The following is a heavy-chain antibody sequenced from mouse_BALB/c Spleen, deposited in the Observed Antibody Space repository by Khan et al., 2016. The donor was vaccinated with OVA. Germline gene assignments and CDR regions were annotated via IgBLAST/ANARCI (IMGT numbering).Heavy chain of an antibody. J-gene: IGHJ4*01. CDR2: IWGDGST. Sequence: VELVESGPGLVAPSQSLSITCTVSGFSLTSYGVNWVRQPPGKGLEWLGVIWGDGSTNYHSDLISRLSISKDNSKSQVFLKLNRLQTDDTATYYCAKFDGIFYAVDYWGQGTSVTVSS. CDR3: AKFDGIFYAVDY. V-gene: IGHV2-3*01. CDR1: GFSLTSYG. D-gene: IGHD2-3*01.